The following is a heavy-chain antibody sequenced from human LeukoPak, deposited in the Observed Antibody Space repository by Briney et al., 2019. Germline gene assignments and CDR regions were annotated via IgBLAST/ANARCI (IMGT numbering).Heavy chain of an antibody. J-gene: IGHJ4*02. Sequence: PSETLSLTCTVSGGSISSSSYYWGWIRQPPGKGLVWIGSIYYSGSTYYNPSLKSRVTISVDTSKNQFSLKLSSVTAADTAVYYCARRAFFGGVFDYWGQGTLVTVSS. CDR2: IYYSGST. CDR1: GGSISSSSYY. V-gene: IGHV4-39*01. D-gene: IGHD3-16*01. CDR3: ARRAFFGGVFDY.